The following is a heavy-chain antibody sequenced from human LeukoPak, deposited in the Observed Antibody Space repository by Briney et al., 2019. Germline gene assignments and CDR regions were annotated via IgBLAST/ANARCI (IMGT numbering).Heavy chain of an antibody. J-gene: IGHJ4*02. CDR1: GGSISSYY. D-gene: IGHD1-1*01. V-gene: IGHV4-4*07. CDR3: ARGGSWNDPFDY. CDR2: IYTSGST. Sequence: SETLSLTGTVSGGSISSYYWSWIRQPAGKGLEGIGRIYTSGSTNYNPSLKSRVTMSVDTSKNQFSLKLSSVTAADTAVYYCARGGSWNDPFDYWGQGTLVTVSS.